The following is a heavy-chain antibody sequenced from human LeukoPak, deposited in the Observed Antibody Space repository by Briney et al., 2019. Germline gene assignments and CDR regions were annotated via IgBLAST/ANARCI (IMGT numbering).Heavy chain of an antibody. CDR3: ARDRRAYCGGDCYPGDY. Sequence: GASVKVSCTASGYTFTGYYMHWVRQAPGQGLEWMGWINPNSGGTNYAQKFQGRVTMTRDTSISTAYMELSRLRSDDTAVYYCARDRRAYCGGDCYPGDYWGQGTLVTVSS. J-gene: IGHJ4*02. CDR1: GYTFTGYY. D-gene: IGHD2-21*02. CDR2: INPNSGGT. V-gene: IGHV1-2*02.